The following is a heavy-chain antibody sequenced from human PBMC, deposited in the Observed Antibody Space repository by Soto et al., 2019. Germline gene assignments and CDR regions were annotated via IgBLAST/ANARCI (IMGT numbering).Heavy chain of an antibody. J-gene: IGHJ5*02. D-gene: IGHD4-4*01. Sequence: QVQLQESGPGLVQPSETLSLTCTVSGGSITGYYWSWIRQPPGKGPEWIGNIHYSGGNNYNPSLKSRVTNSVDTSQNQFSLRLSSVTAAETAVYYCARHSYYSNPLRFDPWGQGPLVTVSS. CDR2: IHYSGGN. CDR3: ARHSYYSNPLRFDP. V-gene: IGHV4-59*08. CDR1: GGSITGYY.